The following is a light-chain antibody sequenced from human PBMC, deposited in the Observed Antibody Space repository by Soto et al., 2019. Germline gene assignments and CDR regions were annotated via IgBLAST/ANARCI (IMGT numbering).Light chain of an antibody. J-gene: IGKJ1*01. CDR3: QQYNSYPWT. CDR1: QSISSW. Sequence: DIQMTQSPSTLSASVGDRVTITCRASQSISSWLAWYQQKPGKAPKLLIYKASSLESGVPSRFSGIGFGTEFTLTISSLQPDDFATYYCQQYNSYPWTFGQGTKVEIK. CDR2: KAS. V-gene: IGKV1-5*03.